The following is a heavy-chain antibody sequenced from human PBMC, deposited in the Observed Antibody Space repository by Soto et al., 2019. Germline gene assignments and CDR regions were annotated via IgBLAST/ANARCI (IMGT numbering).Heavy chain of an antibody. CDR2: MNPNSGNT. CDR1: GGTFTSYD. J-gene: IGHJ6*03. V-gene: IGHV1-8*01. Sequence: ASVKVSCKASGGTFTSYDINWVRQATGQGLEWMGWMNPNSGNTGCAQKFQGRVTMTRNTSISTAYMELSSLRSEDTAVYYCVLGYCSSTSCYNPYYYYMDVWGKGTTVTV. D-gene: IGHD2-2*02. CDR3: VLGYCSSTSCYNPYYYYMDV.